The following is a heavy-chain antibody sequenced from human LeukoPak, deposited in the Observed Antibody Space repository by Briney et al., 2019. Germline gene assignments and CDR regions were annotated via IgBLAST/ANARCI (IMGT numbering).Heavy chain of an antibody. D-gene: IGHD3-10*01. CDR3: IGSEMVRGVSY. CDR2: IDSGGRT. Sequence: PRGSLRLSCAASGFTVNTNDKSWVRQAPGKRLEWVSVIDSGGRTFYADSVKGRFTISRDNSKNTLYLQMNSLRAEDTAVYYCIGSEMVRGVSYWGQGTLVTVSS. J-gene: IGHJ4*02. V-gene: IGHV3-53*01. CDR1: GFTVNTND.